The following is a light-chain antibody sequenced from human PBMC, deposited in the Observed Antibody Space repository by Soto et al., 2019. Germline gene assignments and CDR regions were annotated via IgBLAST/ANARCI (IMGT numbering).Light chain of an antibody. J-gene: IGLJ3*02. Sequence: QPVLTQSPSASASLGASVKLTCTLSSGHSSYTIAWHQQQAEKGPRYLMKLNSDGSHSKGDGIPDGFSGSSSGAERYLTISSLQSEDEAEYYCQTWGTGIRVFGGGTKLTVL. CDR3: QTWGTGIRV. CDR2: LNSDGSH. CDR1: SGHSSYT. V-gene: IGLV4-69*01.